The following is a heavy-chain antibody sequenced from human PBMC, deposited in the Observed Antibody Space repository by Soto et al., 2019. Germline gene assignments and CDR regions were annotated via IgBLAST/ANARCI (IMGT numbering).Heavy chain of an antibody. CDR3: AKDPDYHPGTGFDY. Sequence: EVQLLASGGGLVQPGGSLRLSCAASGFTFSSYAMSWVRQPPGKGLEWVSAISGSGGSTYYADSVKGRFTIARDNSKNTLYLQMNSLRAEDTAVYYCAKDPDYHPGTGFDYWGQGTLVTVSS. CDR2: ISGSGGST. CDR1: GFTFSSYA. J-gene: IGHJ4*02. V-gene: IGHV3-23*01. D-gene: IGHD3-16*01.